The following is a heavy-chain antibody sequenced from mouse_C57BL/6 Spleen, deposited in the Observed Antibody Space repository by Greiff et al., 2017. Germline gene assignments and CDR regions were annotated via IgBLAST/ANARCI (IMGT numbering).Heavy chain of an antibody. J-gene: IGHJ2*01. Sequence: QVQLKQPGAELVMPGASVKLSCKASGYTFTSYWMHWVKQRPGQGLEWIGEIDPSDSYTNYNQKFKGKSTLTVDKSSSTAYMQLSSLTSEDSAVYYCASSITTVVEYYFYYWGQGTTLTVSS. V-gene: IGHV1-69*01. D-gene: IGHD1-1*01. CDR3: ASSITTVVEYYFYY. CDR2: IDPSDSYT. CDR1: GYTFTSYW.